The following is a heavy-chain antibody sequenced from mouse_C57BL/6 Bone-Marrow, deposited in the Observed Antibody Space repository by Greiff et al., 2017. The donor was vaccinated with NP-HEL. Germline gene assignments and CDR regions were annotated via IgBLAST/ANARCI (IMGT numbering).Heavy chain of an antibody. V-gene: IGHV1-81*01. CDR1: GYNFTSYG. D-gene: IGHD1-1*01. CDR3: ARSGAFITWGY. Sequence: VQLQQSGAELARPGASVKLSCKASGYNFTSYGISWVKQRTGQGLEWIGEIYPRSGNTYYTAKFKGKATLTADKSSSTAYMALRSLTSEDSAVYFCARSGAFITWGYWGQGTTLTVSS. J-gene: IGHJ2*01. CDR2: IYPRSGNT.